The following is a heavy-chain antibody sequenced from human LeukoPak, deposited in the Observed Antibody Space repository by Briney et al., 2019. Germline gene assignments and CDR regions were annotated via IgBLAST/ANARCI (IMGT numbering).Heavy chain of an antibody. V-gene: IGHV3-30*02. Sequence: GGSLRLSCAASGFTFSSYGKHWVRQAPGKGLEWVAFIRYDGSNKYYADSVKGRFTISRDNSKNTLYLQMNSLRAEDTAVYYGTTGTTTSNWFDPWGQGTLVTVSS. D-gene: IGHD1-1*01. CDR2: IRYDGSNK. CDR3: TTGTTTSNWFDP. J-gene: IGHJ5*02. CDR1: GFTFSSYG.